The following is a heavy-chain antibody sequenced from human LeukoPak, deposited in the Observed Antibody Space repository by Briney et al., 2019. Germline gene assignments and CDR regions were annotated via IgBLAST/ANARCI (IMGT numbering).Heavy chain of an antibody. Sequence: GESLKISCMGSGYSFTSYWIGWVRQMPGKGLGWMGIIYPGDSDTRYSPSFQGQVTISADKSLSTAYLQWSSLKASDTAMYYCARGSGSYHTAYMNWGQGSPVTVSS. CDR3: ARGSGSYHTAYMN. D-gene: IGHD1-26*01. V-gene: IGHV5-51*01. CDR1: GYSFTSYW. J-gene: IGHJ4*02. CDR2: IYPGDSDT.